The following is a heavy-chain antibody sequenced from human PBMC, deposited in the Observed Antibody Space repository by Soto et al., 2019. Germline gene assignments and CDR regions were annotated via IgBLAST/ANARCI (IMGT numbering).Heavy chain of an antibody. Sequence: QVQLVQSGAEVKKPGASVKVSCKASGYTFTSYAMHWVRQAPGQRLEWMGWINAGNGNTKYSQKFQGRVTITRATSATTAYMELSSLRSEDTAVYYCARAKGYSSNQRAYGMDVWGQGTTVTVSS. CDR2: INAGNGNT. J-gene: IGHJ6*02. CDR3: ARAKGYSSNQRAYGMDV. D-gene: IGHD6-13*01. CDR1: GYTFTSYA. V-gene: IGHV1-3*01.